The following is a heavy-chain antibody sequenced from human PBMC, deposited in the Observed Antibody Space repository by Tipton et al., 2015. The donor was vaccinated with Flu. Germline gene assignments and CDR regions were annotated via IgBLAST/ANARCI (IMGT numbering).Heavy chain of an antibody. CDR1: GYSISGGYY. CDR2: IIHNGRGA. V-gene: IGHV4-38-2*01. D-gene: IGHD2-15*01. Sequence: LRLSCAVSGYSISGGYYWAWVRQPPGKGLEWIATIIHNGRGAYYISSLRSRLTISLDTSKNQFSLKLTSVTAADTAFYYCARLGGYSSAFDVWDQGTMVTVSS. CDR3: ARLGGYSSAFDV. J-gene: IGHJ3*01.